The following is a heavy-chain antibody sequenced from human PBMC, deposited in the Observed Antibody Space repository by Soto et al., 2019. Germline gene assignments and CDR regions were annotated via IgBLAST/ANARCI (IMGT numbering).Heavy chain of an antibody. D-gene: IGHD2-21*02. Sequence: EVQLVESGGGLIQPGGSLRLSCAASGFTVSANNITWVRQAPGKGLEWVSVIFSGDNTYYSDSVKGRFTISRDNSKNTVYLQMNRLRGDDTAVYFCATGLTLPVRPSFDTWGQGTLLTVSS. CDR2: IFSGDNT. J-gene: IGHJ5*02. CDR1: GFTVSANN. V-gene: IGHV3-53*01. CDR3: ATGLTLPVRPSFDT.